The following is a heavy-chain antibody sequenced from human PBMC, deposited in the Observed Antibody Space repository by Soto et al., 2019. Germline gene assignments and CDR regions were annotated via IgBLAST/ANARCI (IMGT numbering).Heavy chain of an antibody. D-gene: IGHD2-8*01. Sequence: EVQLVESGGGLVQPGGSLRLSCAASGFTFSSYDMHWVRQATGKGLEWVSAIGTAGDTYYPGSVKGRFTISRENAKNSLYLQMNSLRAEDAAVYYCARWTPPGGNGYYYGMDVWGQGPTVTVSS. CDR2: IGTAGDT. J-gene: IGHJ6*02. V-gene: IGHV3-13*01. CDR3: ARWTPPGGNGYYYGMDV. CDR1: GFTFSSYD.